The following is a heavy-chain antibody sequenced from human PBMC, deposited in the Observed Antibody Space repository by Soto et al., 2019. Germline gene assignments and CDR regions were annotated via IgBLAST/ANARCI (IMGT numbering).Heavy chain of an antibody. CDR3: ARGTRATQYYYYFYGMDV. CDR1: GGSISTYY. Sequence: SEPLSITCTVSGGSISTYYWTWIRQPPGKGLEWIGYISYSGSTNYNPSLKSRLTISLNTSKKHFSLKLSSVTAADTAVYYCARGTRATQYYYYFYGMDVWGQGTTVTVSS. CDR2: ISYSGST. J-gene: IGHJ6*02. V-gene: IGHV4-59*01.